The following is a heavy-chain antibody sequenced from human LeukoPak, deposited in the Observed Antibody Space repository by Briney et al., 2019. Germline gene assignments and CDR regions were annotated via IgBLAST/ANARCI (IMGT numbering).Heavy chain of an antibody. Sequence: GRSLRLSCAASGFTFSCCAIHWVRQAPGRGLEWVAVISSDENTKFYADSVKGRFTISRDNSKNTLYLQMNSLRAEDTAVYYCARVGTYYDFWSGYYAWDGMDVWGQGTTVTVSS. CDR3: ARVGTYYDFWSGYYAWDGMDV. CDR2: ISSDENTK. V-gene: IGHV3-30*14. J-gene: IGHJ6*02. D-gene: IGHD3-3*01. CDR1: GFTFSCCA.